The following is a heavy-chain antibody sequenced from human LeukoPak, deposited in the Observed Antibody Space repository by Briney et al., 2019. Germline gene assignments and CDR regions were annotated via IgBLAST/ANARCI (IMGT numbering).Heavy chain of an antibody. CDR1: GGSISSGGYY. D-gene: IGHD1-26*01. J-gene: IGHJ3*02. Sequence: PSETLSLTCTVSGGSISSGGYYWSWIRQPPGKGLEWIGYIYHSGSTYYNPSLKSRVTISVDRSKNQFSLKLSSVTAADTAVYYCARDSVGATTFLDDLFPVTWDAFDIWGQGTMVTVSS. CDR2: IYHSGST. CDR3: ARDSVGATTFLDDLFPVTWDAFDI. V-gene: IGHV4-30-2*01.